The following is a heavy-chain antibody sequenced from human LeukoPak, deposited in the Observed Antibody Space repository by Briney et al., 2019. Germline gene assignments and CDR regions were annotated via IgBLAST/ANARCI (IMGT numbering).Heavy chain of an antibody. D-gene: IGHD4-11*01. CDR2: MNPNSGNT. J-gene: IGHJ6*03. CDR1: GYTFTSYD. Sequence: ASVKVSCKASGYTFTSYDINWVRQATGQELEWMGWMNPNSGNTGYAQKFQGRVTITRNTSISTAYMELSSLRSEDTAVYYCARGGGTVTTKYYYYYYYMDVWGKGTTVTVSS. V-gene: IGHV1-8*03. CDR3: ARGGGTVTTKYYYYYYYMDV.